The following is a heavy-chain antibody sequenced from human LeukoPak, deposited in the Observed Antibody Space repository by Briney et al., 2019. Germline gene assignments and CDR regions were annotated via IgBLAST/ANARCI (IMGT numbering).Heavy chain of an antibody. D-gene: IGHD5-12*01. CDR3: AKDSGYDSYFDY. J-gene: IGHJ4*02. CDR1: GFTFSNYG. Sequence: GGSLRLSCAASGFTFSNYGMHWVRQAPGKGLEWVAVISYDGSNNYYADSVKGRFTISRDNSNNTLYLQMNSLRAEDTAVYYCAKDSGYDSYFDYWGQGTLVPVSS. V-gene: IGHV3-30*18. CDR2: ISYDGSNN.